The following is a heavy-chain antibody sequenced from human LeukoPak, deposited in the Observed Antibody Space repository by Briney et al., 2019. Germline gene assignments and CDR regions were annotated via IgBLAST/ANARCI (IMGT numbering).Heavy chain of an antibody. D-gene: IGHD3-10*01. Sequence: SETLSLTCTVSGGSISSGSYYWSWIRQPAGKGLEWIGRIYTSGSTNYNPSLKSRVTISVDTSKNQFSLKLSSVTAADTAVYYCARDYGSGSYYNVHWFDPWGQGTLVTVSS. CDR2: IYTSGST. CDR3: ARDYGSGSYYNVHWFDP. CDR1: GGSISSGSYY. V-gene: IGHV4-61*02. J-gene: IGHJ5*02.